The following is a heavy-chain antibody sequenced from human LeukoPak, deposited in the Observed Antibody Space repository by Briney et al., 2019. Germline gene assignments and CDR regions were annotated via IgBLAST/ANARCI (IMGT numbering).Heavy chain of an antibody. V-gene: IGHV3-49*04. CDR2: IRSKAYGGTT. CDR1: GFTFGDYA. Sequence: GGSLRLSCIASGFTFGDYAMTWVRQAPGKGLEWVGFIRSKAYGGTTEYAASVKGRFTISRDDSKSIAYLQMNSLKTEDTAVYYCTRFGEFNWFDPWGQGTLVTVSS. J-gene: IGHJ5*02. CDR3: TRFGEFNWFDP. D-gene: IGHD3-10*01.